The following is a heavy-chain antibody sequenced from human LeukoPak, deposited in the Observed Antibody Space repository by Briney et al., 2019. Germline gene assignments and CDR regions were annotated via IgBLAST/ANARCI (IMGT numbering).Heavy chain of an antibody. CDR2: IYTSGST. CDR1: GGSISSYY. D-gene: IGHD5-18*01. Sequence: KASETLSLTCTVSGGSISSYYWSWIRQPAGKGPEWIGRIYTSGSTNYNPSLKSRVTMSVDTSKNQFSLKLSSVTAADTAVYYCARENAAMVLDAFDIWGQGTMVTVSS. CDR3: ARENAAMVLDAFDI. V-gene: IGHV4-4*07. J-gene: IGHJ3*02.